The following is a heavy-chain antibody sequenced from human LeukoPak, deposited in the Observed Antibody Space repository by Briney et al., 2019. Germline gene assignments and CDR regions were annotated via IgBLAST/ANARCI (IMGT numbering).Heavy chain of an antibody. V-gene: IGHV1-2*02. Sequence: ASVKVSCKASGYTFTGYYMHWVRQAPGQGLERMGWINPNSGGTNYAQKFQGRVNMTRVTSISTAYMELSRLRSDDTAVYYCARARWAAAGTRWSDPWGQGTLVTVSS. CDR1: GYTFTGYY. D-gene: IGHD6-13*01. CDR2: INPNSGGT. CDR3: ARARWAAAGTRWSDP. J-gene: IGHJ5*02.